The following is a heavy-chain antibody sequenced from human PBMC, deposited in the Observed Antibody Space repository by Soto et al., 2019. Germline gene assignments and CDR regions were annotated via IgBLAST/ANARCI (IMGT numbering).Heavy chain of an antibody. CDR1: GGSISSSSYY. D-gene: IGHD2-15*01. CDR2: IYYSGST. CDR3: ARQGYCSGGSCTNPFGY. Sequence: SETLSLTCTVSGGSISSSSYYWGWIRQPPGKGLEWIGSIYYSGSTYYNPSLKSRVTISVDTSKNQFSLKLSSATAADTAVYYCARQGYCSGGSCTNPFGYWGQGTLVTVSS. V-gene: IGHV4-39*01. J-gene: IGHJ4*02.